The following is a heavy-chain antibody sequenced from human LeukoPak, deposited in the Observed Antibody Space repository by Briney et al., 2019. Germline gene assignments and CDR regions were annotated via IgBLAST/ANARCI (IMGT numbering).Heavy chain of an antibody. V-gene: IGHV3-30*04. CDR1: GFTFSSYA. CDR3: ARVHLIAAAGTFDY. Sequence: PGGSLRLSCAASGFTFSSYAMHWVRQAPGKGLEWVAVISYDGSNKYYADSVKGRLTISRDNSKNTLYLQMNSLRAEDTAVYYCARVHLIAAAGTFDYWGQGTLVTVSS. CDR2: ISYDGSNK. J-gene: IGHJ4*02. D-gene: IGHD6-13*01.